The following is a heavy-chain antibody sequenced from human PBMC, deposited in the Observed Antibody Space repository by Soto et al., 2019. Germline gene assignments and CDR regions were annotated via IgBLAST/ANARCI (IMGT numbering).Heavy chain of an antibody. CDR2: IYSGGST. V-gene: IGHV3-53*04. CDR1: GFTVSSNY. J-gene: IGHJ6*03. Sequence: EVQLVESGGGLVQPGGSLRLSCAASGFTVSSNYMSWVRQAPGKGLEWVSVIYSGGSTYYADSVKGRFTISRHNSKNTLYIEMKSLRAGDTAVYDGAGGGLRVRGGMDVWGKGTTVTVSS. D-gene: IGHD3-16*01. CDR3: AGGGLRVRGGMDV.